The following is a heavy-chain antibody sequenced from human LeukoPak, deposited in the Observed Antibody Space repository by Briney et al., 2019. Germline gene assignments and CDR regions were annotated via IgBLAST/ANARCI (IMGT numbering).Heavy chain of an antibody. V-gene: IGHV4-59*01. CDR2: IYYSGST. CDR1: GGSISSYY. D-gene: IGHD1-26*01. J-gene: IGHJ3*02. Sequence: SETLSLTCTVSGGSISSYYWSWIRQPPGKGLEWIGYIYYSGSTNYNPSLKSRVTISVDTSKNQFSLKLSPVTAADTAVYYCARDPYSGSYYRWAFDIWGQGTMVTVSS. CDR3: ARDPYSGSYYRWAFDI.